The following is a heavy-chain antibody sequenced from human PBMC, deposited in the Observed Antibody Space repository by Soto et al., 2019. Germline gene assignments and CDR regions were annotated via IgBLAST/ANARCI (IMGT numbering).Heavy chain of an antibody. CDR3: AKVPQLERPGLLFDY. CDR1: GFTFSSYA. CDR2: ISGSGGST. V-gene: IGHV3-23*01. Sequence: GSLRLSCAASGFTFSSYAMSWFRQAPGKGLEWVSAISGSGGSTYYADSVKGRFTISRDNSKNTLYLQMNSLRAEDTAVYYCAKVPQLERPGLLFDYWGQGTLVTSPQ. J-gene: IGHJ4*02. D-gene: IGHD1-1*01.